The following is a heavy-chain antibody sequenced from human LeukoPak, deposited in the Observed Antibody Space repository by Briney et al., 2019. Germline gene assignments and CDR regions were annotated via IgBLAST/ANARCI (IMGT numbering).Heavy chain of an antibody. Sequence: SETLSLTCTVSGGSISKYYWSWIRQPPGERMEWIGYVYYTGTINYNPSLKSRVTISVDTSKNQFSLKLSSVTAADTAMYYCAKEIEGLGVPARRWFDNWGQGTLVTVSS. CDR2: VYYTGTI. CDR1: GGSISKYY. J-gene: IGHJ4*02. CDR3: AKEIEGLGVPARRWFDN. V-gene: IGHV4-59*01. D-gene: IGHD2-2*01.